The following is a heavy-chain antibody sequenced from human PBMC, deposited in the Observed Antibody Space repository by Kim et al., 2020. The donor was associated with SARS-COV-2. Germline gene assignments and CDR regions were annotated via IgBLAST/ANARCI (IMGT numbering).Heavy chain of an antibody. Sequence: SETLSLTCAVYGGSFSGYYWSWIRQPPGKGLEWIGEINHSGSTNYNPSLKSRVTISVDTSKNQFSLKLSSVTAADTAVYYCARGLNSNYYDSSGYHDYWGQGTLVTVSS. CDR3: ARGLNSNYYDSSGYHDY. CDR1: GGSFSGYY. V-gene: IGHV4-34*01. CDR2: INHSGST. J-gene: IGHJ4*02. D-gene: IGHD3-22*01.